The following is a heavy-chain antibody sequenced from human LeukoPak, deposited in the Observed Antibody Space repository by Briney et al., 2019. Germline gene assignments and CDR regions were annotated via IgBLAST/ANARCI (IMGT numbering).Heavy chain of an antibody. J-gene: IGHJ4*02. D-gene: IGHD3-10*01. CDR2: INWNGGST. CDR3: ARDGGYKAFDY. Sequence: GGSLRLSCAASGFTFSSYAMSWVRQAPGKGLEWVSGINWNGGSTGYADSVKGRFTISRDNAKNSLYLQMNSLRAEDTALYYCARDGGYKAFDYWGQGTLVTVSS. V-gene: IGHV3-20*04. CDR1: GFTFSSYA.